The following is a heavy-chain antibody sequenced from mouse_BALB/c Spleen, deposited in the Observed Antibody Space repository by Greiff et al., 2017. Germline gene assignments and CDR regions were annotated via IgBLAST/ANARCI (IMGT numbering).Heavy chain of an antibody. V-gene: IGHV7-3*02. J-gene: IGHJ3*01. CDR2: IRNKANGYTT. Sequence: DVKLQESGGGLVQPGGSLRLSCATSGFTFTDYYMSWVRQPPGKALEWLGFIRNKANGYTTEYSASVKGRFTISRDNSQSILYLQMNTLRAEDSATYYCARDMGDGYLFAYWGQGTLVTVSA. CDR1: GFTFTDYY. CDR3: ARDMGDGYLFAY. D-gene: IGHD2-3*01.